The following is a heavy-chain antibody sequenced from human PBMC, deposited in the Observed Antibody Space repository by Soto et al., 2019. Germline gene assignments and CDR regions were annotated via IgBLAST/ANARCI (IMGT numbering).Heavy chain of an antibody. CDR3: AKAGGGNPFDY. CDR2: IYYSGST. J-gene: IGHJ4*02. Sequence: QVQLQESGPGLVKPSETLSLTCTVSGGSVSSGNYYWSWIRQPPGKGLEWIGYIYYSGSTNYNPSLKSRVTISVDTSKNHFSLKMRSVTAADTAVYYCAKAGGGNPFDYLGQGTLVTVSS. CDR1: GGSVSSGNYY. V-gene: IGHV4-61*03. D-gene: IGHD4-4*01.